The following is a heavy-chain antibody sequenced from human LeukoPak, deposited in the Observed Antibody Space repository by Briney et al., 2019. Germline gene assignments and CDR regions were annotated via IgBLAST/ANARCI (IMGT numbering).Heavy chain of an antibody. V-gene: IGHV4-34*01. CDR3: ARLSGGSYYYYYYYYMDV. CDR2: INHSGST. D-gene: IGHD1-26*01. Sequence: PSETLSLTCAVYGGSFSGYYWSWIRQPPGKGLEWLGEINHSGSTNYNPSLKSRVTISVDTSKNRFSLKLSSVTAADTAVYYCARLSGGSYYYYYYYYMDVWGKGTTVTVSS. J-gene: IGHJ6*03. CDR1: GGSFSGYY.